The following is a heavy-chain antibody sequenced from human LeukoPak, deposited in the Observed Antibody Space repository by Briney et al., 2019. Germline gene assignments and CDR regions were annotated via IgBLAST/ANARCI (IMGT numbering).Heavy chain of an antibody. D-gene: IGHD3-22*01. CDR3: AKPRGLDYFDSSVILDY. CDR1: GFTFSSYN. Sequence: GGSLRLSCAASGFTFSSYNMQWVRQAPGKGLEWVAGTSYDGSKKFYADSVKGRFTISRDNSQNTLFLQMNSLRPEDTAVYYCAKPRGLDYFDSSVILDYLGQGTLVTVSS. J-gene: IGHJ4*02. V-gene: IGHV3-30*18. CDR2: TSYDGSKK.